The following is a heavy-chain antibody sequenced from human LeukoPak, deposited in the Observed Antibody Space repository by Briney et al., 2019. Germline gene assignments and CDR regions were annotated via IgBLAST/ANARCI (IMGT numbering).Heavy chain of an antibody. J-gene: IGHJ2*01. CDR1: GGSFSGYY. D-gene: IGHD5-24*01. Sequence: SETLSLTCAVYGGSFSGYYWSWIRQPPGKGLEWIGEINHSGSTNYNPSLKSRVTISVDTSKNQFSLKLSSVTAADTAVYYCARDRGRGWYFDLWGRGTLVTVSS. CDR3: ARDRGRGWYFDL. CDR2: INHSGST. V-gene: IGHV4-34*01.